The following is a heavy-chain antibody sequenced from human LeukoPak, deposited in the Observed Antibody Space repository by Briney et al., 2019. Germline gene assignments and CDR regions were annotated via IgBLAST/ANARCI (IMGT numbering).Heavy chain of an antibody. CDR2: ISAYDGNI. V-gene: IGHV1-18*01. CDR3: ARMGDYHLVSFFDY. D-gene: IGHD4/OR15-4a*01. J-gene: IGHJ4*02. CDR1: GYTFTSYG. Sequence: ASVTVSCKSSGYTFTSYGVSWVRQAPGQGLEWMGWISAYDGNIKYAQKFQGRVTMTTDTSTSTVYMELSSLRSDDTAVYYCARMGDYHLVSFFDYWGQGPLVTVSS.